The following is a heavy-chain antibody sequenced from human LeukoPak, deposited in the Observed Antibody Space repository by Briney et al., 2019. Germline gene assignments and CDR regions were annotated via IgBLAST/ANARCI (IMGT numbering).Heavy chain of an antibody. D-gene: IGHD3-10*01. J-gene: IGHJ4*02. V-gene: IGHV3-48*02. CDR3: ARDPGPYGSGGRGYDY. CDR1: GFTFSGYS. CDR2: ISSSSSTI. Sequence: GGSLRLSCAASGFTFSGYSMNWVRQAPGKGLEWVSYISSSSSTIYYADSVKGRFTISRDNAKNSLYLQMNSLRDEDTAVYYCARDPGPYGSGGRGYDYWGQGTLVTVSS.